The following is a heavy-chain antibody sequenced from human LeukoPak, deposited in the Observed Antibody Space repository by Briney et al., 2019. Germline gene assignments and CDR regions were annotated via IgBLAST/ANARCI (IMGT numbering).Heavy chain of an antibody. D-gene: IGHD3-9*01. CDR2: MNPNSGNT. J-gene: IGHJ4*02. CDR1: GYTFTSYD. Sequence: ASVTVSCKASGYTFTSYDINWVRQATGQGLEWMGWMNPNSGNTGYAQKFQGRVTMTRNTSISTAYMELSSLRSEDTAVYYCARGPHDILTGYYVDYWGQGTLVTVSS. V-gene: IGHV1-8*01. CDR3: ARGPHDILTGYYVDY.